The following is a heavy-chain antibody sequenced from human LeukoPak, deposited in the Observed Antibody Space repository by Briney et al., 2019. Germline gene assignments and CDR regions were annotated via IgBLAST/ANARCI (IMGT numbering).Heavy chain of an antibody. J-gene: IGHJ4*02. V-gene: IGHV3-43*02. CDR3: AKGGYTYGGRLFDY. D-gene: IGHD5-18*01. Sequence: GGSLRLSCAASGFTFSNYWMHWVRQAPGKGLEWVSFISGDGGATYYADSAKGRFTISRDNGRKSLYLQMDSLRTEDTALYYCAKGGYTYGGRLFDYWGQGTLVTVSS. CDR1: GFTFSNYW. CDR2: ISGDGGAT.